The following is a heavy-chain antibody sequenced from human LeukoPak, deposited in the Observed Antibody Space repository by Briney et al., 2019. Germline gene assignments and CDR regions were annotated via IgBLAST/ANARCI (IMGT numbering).Heavy chain of an antibody. CDR1: GYTFTGYY. CDR3: ARGLSADFWSSEMLGV. CDR2: ISAYNGNT. J-gene: IGHJ6*04. V-gene: IGHV1-18*04. Sequence: ASVKVSCKASGYTFTGYYMHWVRQAPGQGLEWMGWISAYNGNTDYAQKLQGRVTMTTDTSTSTAYMELRSLRSDDTAVYYCARGLSADFWSSEMLGVWGKGTTVTVSS. D-gene: IGHD3-3*01.